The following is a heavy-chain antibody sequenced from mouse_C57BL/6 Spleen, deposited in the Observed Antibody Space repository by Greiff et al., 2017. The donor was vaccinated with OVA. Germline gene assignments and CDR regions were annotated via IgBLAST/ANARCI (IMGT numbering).Heavy chain of an antibody. CDR1: GYTFTSYG. Sequence: QVQLQQSGAELARPGASVKLSCKASGYTFTSYGISWVKQRTGQGLEWIGEIYPRSGNTYYNEKFKGKATLTADKSSSTAYMELRSLTSEDSAVYFCARAITTVVRRYFDVWGTGTTVTVSS. J-gene: IGHJ1*03. V-gene: IGHV1-81*01. CDR2: IYPRSGNT. CDR3: ARAITTVVRRYFDV. D-gene: IGHD1-1*01.